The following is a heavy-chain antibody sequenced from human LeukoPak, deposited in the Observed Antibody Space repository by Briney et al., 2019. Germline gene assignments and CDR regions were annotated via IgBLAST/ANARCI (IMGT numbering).Heavy chain of an antibody. Sequence: ASETLSLTCTVSGGSISSYYWSWIRRPPGKGLEWIGYIYYSGSTNYNPSLKSRVTISVDTSKNQFSLKLSSVTAADTAVYYCAREGGYYDAFDIWGQGTMVTVSS. V-gene: IGHV4-59*13. CDR2: IYYSGST. J-gene: IGHJ3*02. CDR1: GGSISSYY. D-gene: IGHD2-21*02. CDR3: AREGGYYDAFDI.